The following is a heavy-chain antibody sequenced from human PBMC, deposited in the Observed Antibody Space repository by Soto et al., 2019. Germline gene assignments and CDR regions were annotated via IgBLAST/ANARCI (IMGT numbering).Heavy chain of an antibody. V-gene: IGHV3-21*01. CDR2: ISSSSSYI. Sequence: EVQLVESGGGLVKPGGSLRLSCAASGFTFSSYSMNWVRQAPGKGLEWVSSISSSSSYIYYADSVKGRFTISRDNAKNSLYVQMSSLGAEDTAVYYCARVGDYYDSSGYYPFDYWGQGTLVTVSS. CDR3: ARVGDYYDSSGYYPFDY. D-gene: IGHD3-22*01. J-gene: IGHJ4*02. CDR1: GFTFSSYS.